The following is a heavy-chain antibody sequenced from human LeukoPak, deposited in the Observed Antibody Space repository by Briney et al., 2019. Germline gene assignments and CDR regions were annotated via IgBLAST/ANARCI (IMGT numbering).Heavy chain of an antibody. D-gene: IGHD3-3*01. CDR1: GGSISSSSYY. J-gene: IGHJ6*02. CDR3: ARRITIFGVVATDGMDV. Sequence: PSETLSLTGTVSGGSISSSSYYWGWIRQPPGKGLEWIGSIYYSGSTYYNPSLKSRVTISVDTSKNQFSLKLSSVTAADTAVYYCARRITIFGVVATDGMDVWGQGTTVTVSS. CDR2: IYYSGST. V-gene: IGHV4-39*01.